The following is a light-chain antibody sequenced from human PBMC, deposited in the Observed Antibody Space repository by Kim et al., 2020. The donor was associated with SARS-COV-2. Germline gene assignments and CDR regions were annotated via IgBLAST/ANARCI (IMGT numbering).Light chain of an antibody. CDR3: QQRSNWAIT. V-gene: IGKV3-11*01. CDR1: RSVSSY. J-gene: IGKJ5*01. CDR2: DAS. Sequence: SPGKSTTLSCRASRSVSSYLAWYQQKPGQAPRLLIYDASTRATGIPARFSGSGSGTDFTLTISSLEPEDFAVYYCQQRSNWAITFGQGTRLEIK.